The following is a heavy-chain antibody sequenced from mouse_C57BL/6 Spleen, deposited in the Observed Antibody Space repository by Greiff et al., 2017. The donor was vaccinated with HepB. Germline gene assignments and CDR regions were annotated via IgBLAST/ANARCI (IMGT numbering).Heavy chain of an antibody. CDR1: GYSITSGYD. D-gene: IGHD1-1*01. V-gene: IGHV3-1*01. J-gene: IGHJ3*01. CDR2: ISYSGST. CDR3: ARDHYGSTPWFAY. Sequence: EVQVVESGPGMVKPSQSLSLTCTVTGYSITSGYDWHWIRHFPGNKLEWMGYISYSGSTNYNPSLKSRISITHDTSKNHFFLKLNSVTTEDTATYYCARDHYGSTPWFAYWGQGTLVTVSA.